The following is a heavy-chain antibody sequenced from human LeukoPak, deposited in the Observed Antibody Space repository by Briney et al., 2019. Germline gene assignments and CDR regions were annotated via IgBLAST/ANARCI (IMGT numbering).Heavy chain of an antibody. CDR2: FDPEDGET. CDR3: ATGIQLWSACDY. J-gene: IGHJ4*02. Sequence: GASVKVSCKVSGYTLTELSMHWVRQAPGKGLEWMGGFDPEDGETIYAQKFQGRVTMTEDTSTDTAYMELSSLRSEDTAVYYCATGIQLWSACDYWGQGTLVTVSS. V-gene: IGHV1-24*01. CDR1: GYTLTELS. D-gene: IGHD5-18*01.